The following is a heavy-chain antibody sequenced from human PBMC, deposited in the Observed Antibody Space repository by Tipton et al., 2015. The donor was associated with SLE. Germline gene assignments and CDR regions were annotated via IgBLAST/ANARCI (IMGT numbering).Heavy chain of an antibody. CDR3: ARVLQGAMVPYYFDS. CDR1: GGSMSYHY. D-gene: IGHD5-18*01. CDR2: IYYTGNT. Sequence: TLSLTCSVSGGSMSYHYWSWIRQPPGKGLEWIGYIYYTGNTNYNPSLKSRVTMSVDTSKSQFSLKLTFVTAADTAFYYCARVLQGAMVPYYFDSWGRGTLVTVSS. V-gene: IGHV4-59*11. J-gene: IGHJ4*02.